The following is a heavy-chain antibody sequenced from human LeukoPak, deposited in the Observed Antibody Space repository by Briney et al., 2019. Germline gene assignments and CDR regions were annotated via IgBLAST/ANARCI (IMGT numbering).Heavy chain of an antibody. D-gene: IGHD3-16*02. V-gene: IGHV3-66*01. Sequence: GGPLRLSCAASGFTVSTKYMSWVRQAPGKGLEWVSLIYIGGKTHYSDSVKGRFTVSRDDSKNTLFLQMNSLRIEDTAVSYFARERDWPIALGGVIVIPQFDYWGQGALVTVSS. J-gene: IGHJ4*02. CDR2: IYIGGKT. CDR3: ARERDWPIALGGVIVIPQFDY. CDR1: GFTVSTKY.